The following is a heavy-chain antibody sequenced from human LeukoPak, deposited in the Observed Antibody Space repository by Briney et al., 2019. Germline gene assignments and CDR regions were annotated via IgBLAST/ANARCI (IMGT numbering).Heavy chain of an antibody. CDR3: ARVGGRQLVKDYFDY. D-gene: IGHD6-13*01. V-gene: IGHV3-7*03. CDR2: IKQDGSEK. Sequence: PGGSLRLSCAASGFNFSSYWMSWVRQAPGKGLEWVANIKQDGSEKYYVDSVKGRFTISRDNAKNSLYLQMNSLRAEDTAVYYCARVGGRQLVKDYFDYWGQGTLVTVSS. J-gene: IGHJ4*02. CDR1: GFNFSSYW.